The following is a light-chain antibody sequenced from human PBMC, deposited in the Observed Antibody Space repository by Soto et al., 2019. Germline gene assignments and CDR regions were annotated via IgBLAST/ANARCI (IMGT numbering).Light chain of an antibody. V-gene: IGLV2-14*01. CDR1: SSDVGTYDY. J-gene: IGLJ1*01. Sequence: QSALTQPASVSGSPGKSITISCTGTSSDVGTYDYVSWYQEHPGKAPKLMISEVSNRPSGVSNRFSGSKSGNTASLTISGLQAEDEADYYCSSYTSSRTYVFGTGTKGTVL. CDR3: SSYTSSRTYV. CDR2: EVS.